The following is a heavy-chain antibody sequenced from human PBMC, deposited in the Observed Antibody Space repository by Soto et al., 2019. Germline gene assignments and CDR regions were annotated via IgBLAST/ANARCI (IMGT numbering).Heavy chain of an antibody. CDR2: INPSGGST. CDR1: GYTFTSYY. V-gene: IGHV1-46*01. Sequence: ASVKGSCKASGYTFTSYYMHWVRQAPGQGLEWMGIINPSGGSTSYAQKFQGRVTMTRDTSTSTVYMELSSLRSEDTAVYYCARDDGYYDFWSGSRTYNWFDPWGQGTLVTVSS. CDR3: ARDDGYYDFWSGSRTYNWFDP. D-gene: IGHD3-3*01. J-gene: IGHJ5*02.